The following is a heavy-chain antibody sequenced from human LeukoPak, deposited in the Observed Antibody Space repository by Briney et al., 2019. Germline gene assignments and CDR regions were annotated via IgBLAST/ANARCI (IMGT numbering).Heavy chain of an antibody. CDR3: ARMVIRAYCSGGSCYEHAFYV. V-gene: IGHV4-59*08. CDR1: GGSISTYY. CDR2: IYYSGST. D-gene: IGHD2-15*01. Sequence: PSETQSLTCTVSGGSISTYYGSWIRQPPGKGLEWIGYIYYSGSTNQNPSLKSRVTKSVDTSKNQFSLKLTSVTAADTAVYYCARMVIRAYCSGGSCYEHAFYVWGQGTMVTVSS. J-gene: IGHJ3*01.